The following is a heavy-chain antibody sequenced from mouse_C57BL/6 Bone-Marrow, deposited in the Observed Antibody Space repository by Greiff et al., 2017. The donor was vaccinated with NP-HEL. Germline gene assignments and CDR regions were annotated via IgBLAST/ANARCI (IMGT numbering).Heavy chain of an antibody. CDR1: GFTFSDYG. J-gene: IGHJ4*01. CDR3: SRSPCYASYAMDD. V-gene: IGHV5-17*01. D-gene: IGHD2-12*01. CDR2: ISSGGGTI. Sequence: EVKLLESGGGLVKPGGSLKLSCAASGFTFSDYGMHWVRQAPEKGLEWVAYISSGGGTIYYADTVKGRFTISRDNAKNTLFLQMTSLRSEDTAMYYCSRSPCYASYAMDDWGQGTSVTVSS.